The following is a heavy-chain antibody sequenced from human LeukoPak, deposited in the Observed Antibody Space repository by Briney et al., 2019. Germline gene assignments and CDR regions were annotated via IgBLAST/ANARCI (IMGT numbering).Heavy chain of an antibody. Sequence: SETLSLTCTVSGGSISSYYWSWIRQPAGKGLEWIGRIYTSGSTYYNPSLKSRVTMSVDRSKNQFSLKLSSVTAADTAVYYCASSGSYALMDYWGQGTLVTVSS. CDR3: ASSGSYALMDY. V-gene: IGHV4-4*07. CDR2: IYTSGST. J-gene: IGHJ4*02. D-gene: IGHD1-26*01. CDR1: GGSISSYY.